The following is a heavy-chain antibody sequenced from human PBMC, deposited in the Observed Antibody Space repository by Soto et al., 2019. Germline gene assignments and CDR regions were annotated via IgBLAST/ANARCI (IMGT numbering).Heavy chain of an antibody. CDR2: ISYDGSNK. CDR3: ARDKTPYFDWFLDY. D-gene: IGHD3-9*01. CDR1: GFTFSSYA. V-gene: IGHV3-30-3*01. J-gene: IGHJ4*02. Sequence: LRLSCAASGFTFSSYAMHWVRQAPGKGLEWVAVISYDGSNKYYADSVKGRFTISRDNSKNTLYLQMNSLRAEDTAVYYCARDKTPYFDWFLDYWGQGTLVTVSS.